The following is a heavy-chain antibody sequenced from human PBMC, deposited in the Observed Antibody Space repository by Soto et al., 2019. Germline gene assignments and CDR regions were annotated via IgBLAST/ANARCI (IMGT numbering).Heavy chain of an antibody. CDR1: GGSISSSSYY. CDR2: IYYSGST. Sequence: QLQLQESGPGLVKPSDTLSLTCTVSGGSISSSSYYWGWIRQPPGQGLELIGGIYYSGSTYYNPSLMSRVTRSVDTAKNQFSLKLSSVTAADTAVYYCARHQAAADCPHWCQGTLVTVSS. D-gene: IGHD2-2*01. CDR3: ARHQAAADCPH. V-gene: IGHV4-39*01. J-gene: IGHJ1*01.